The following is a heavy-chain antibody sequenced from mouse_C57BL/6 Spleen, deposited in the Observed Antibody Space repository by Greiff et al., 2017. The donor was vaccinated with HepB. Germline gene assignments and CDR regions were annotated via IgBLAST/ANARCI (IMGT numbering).Heavy chain of an antibody. CDR2: ISNLAYSI. J-gene: IGHJ4*01. V-gene: IGHV5-15*01. CDR1: GFTFSDYG. Sequence: EVKLVESGGGLVQPGGSLKLSCAASGFTFSDYGMAWVRQAPRKGPEWVAFISNLAYSIYYADTVTGRFTISRENAKNTLYLEMSSLRSEDTAMYYCARHGYDGDYYAMDYWGQGTSVTVSS. CDR3: ARHGYDGDYYAMDY. D-gene: IGHD2-2*01.